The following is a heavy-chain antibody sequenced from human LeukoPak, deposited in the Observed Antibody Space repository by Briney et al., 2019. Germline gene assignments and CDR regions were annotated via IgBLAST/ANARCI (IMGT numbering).Heavy chain of an antibody. CDR2: ISPYNGNT. J-gene: IGHJ5*02. CDR3: ARVPRIYSSLSNWFDP. Sequence: ASVKVSCKASGYNFISSGVTWVRQAPGQGLEWMGWISPYNGNTNFAQKLQGRVTMTTDTPTSTAYMELRSLTSDDTAVYYCARVPRIYSSLSNWFDPWGQGTLVTVSS. V-gene: IGHV1-18*04. D-gene: IGHD6-6*01. CDR1: GYNFISSG.